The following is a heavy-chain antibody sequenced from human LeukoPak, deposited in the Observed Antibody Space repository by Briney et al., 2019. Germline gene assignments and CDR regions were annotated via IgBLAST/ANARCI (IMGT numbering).Heavy chain of an antibody. J-gene: IGHJ5*02. CDR1: GFTFSSYE. CDR3: ARDAEAWIQLWPDNWFDR. Sequence: PGGSLRLSCAACGFTFSSYEMNWVRQAPGKGLERVSYISSSGSTIYYADAVKGRFTISRDNAKNSLYLQMNSLRAEDTAVYYCARDAEAWIQLWPDNWFDRWGQGTLVTVSS. V-gene: IGHV3-48*03. CDR2: ISSSGSTI. D-gene: IGHD5-18*01.